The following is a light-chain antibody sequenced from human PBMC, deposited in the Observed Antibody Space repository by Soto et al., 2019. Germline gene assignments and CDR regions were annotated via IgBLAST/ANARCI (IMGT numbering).Light chain of an antibody. V-gene: IGKV3D-20*02. CDR2: GAS. CDR1: QSVSSSY. J-gene: IGKJ4*01. Sequence: EIVLTQSPGTLSLSPGERATLSCRASQSVSSSYLAWYQQKPGQAPRLLIYGASNRATGIPARFSGSGSGTDFTLTISRLEPEDFAVYYCQQRSNWPPLTVGGGTKGEIK. CDR3: QQRSNWPPLT.